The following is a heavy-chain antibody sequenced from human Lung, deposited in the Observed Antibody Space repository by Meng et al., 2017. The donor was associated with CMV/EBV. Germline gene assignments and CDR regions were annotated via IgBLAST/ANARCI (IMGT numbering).Heavy chain of an antibody. J-gene: IGHJ6*02. CDR1: GGSISSSSYY. D-gene: IGHD5/OR15-5a*01. CDR3: ARDSLYEPKYGTDV. CDR2: VFHTGAT. V-gene: IGHV4-31*03. Sequence: TXSLXXTVSGGSISSSSYYWSWTRQHPGKGPEWIGYVFHTGATYYSPSLNSRLTLSLDTSKNQFSLKLSSVTAADTAVYYCARDSLYEPKYGTDVWGPGTXVPVSS.